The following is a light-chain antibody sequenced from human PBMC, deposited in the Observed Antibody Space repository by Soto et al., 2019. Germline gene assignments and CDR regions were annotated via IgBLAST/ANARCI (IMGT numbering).Light chain of an antibody. J-gene: IGKJ2*01. CDR1: QSINNN. Sequence: EIVMTQSPATLSVSPGERATLSCRASQSINNNLAWYQQKPGQAPRLLVYGASTRAAGIPARFSGSGSGTEFSLTISSLQSEDFAVYYCQHYANSSRTFGQGTKLEF. CDR3: QHYANSSRT. CDR2: GAS. V-gene: IGKV3-15*01.